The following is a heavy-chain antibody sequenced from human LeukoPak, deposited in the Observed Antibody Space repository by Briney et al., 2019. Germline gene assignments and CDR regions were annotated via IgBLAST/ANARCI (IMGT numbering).Heavy chain of an antibody. CDR2: ISGSGGST. Sequence: GGSLRLSCAVSGFTLSSYAMSGGRQAPGEGLEWVSAISGSGGSTYYADSVKDRLTISRDNSKYTLNLPMNSLRAEDTAVYYCAQDRPPGYYYDSSVPPLDYWGQGTLVTVSS. J-gene: IGHJ4*02. V-gene: IGHV3-23*01. CDR3: AQDRPPGYYYDSSVPPLDY. D-gene: IGHD3-22*01. CDR1: GFTLSSYA.